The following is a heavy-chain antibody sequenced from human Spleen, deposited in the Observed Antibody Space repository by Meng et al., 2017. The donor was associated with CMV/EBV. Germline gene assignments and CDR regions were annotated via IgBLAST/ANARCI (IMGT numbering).Heavy chain of an antibody. Sequence: SVKVSCKASGGTFNSYAITWVRQAPGQGLEWVGGIIPVLGIANYAQNLQGRVTMTTDTSTTTAYMELRSLRSDDTAVYYCARAPWYDSSGFEYFDYWGQGTLVTVSS. CDR2: IIPVLGIA. D-gene: IGHD3-22*01. CDR3: ARAPWYDSSGFEYFDY. V-gene: IGHV1-69*10. CDR1: GGTFNSYA. J-gene: IGHJ4*02.